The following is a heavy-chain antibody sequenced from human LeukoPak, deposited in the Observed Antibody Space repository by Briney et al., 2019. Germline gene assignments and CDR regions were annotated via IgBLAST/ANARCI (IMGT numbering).Heavy chain of an antibody. CDR1: GFTFNTYA. D-gene: IGHD3-10*01. V-gene: IGHV3-64*01. CDR3: ARIMIRGAPSDN. J-gene: IGHJ4*02. Sequence: GESLRLSCAASGFTFNTYALHWVRQAPGKGLKFVSAISSNGASTYYANSVKGRFTISRDNSKNTLYLQMGSLRAEDMAMYYCARIMIRGAPSDNWGQGTLVTVSS. CDR2: ISSNGAST.